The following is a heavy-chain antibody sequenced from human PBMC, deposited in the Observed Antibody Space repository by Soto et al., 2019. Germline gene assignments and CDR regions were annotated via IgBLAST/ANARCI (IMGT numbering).Heavy chain of an antibody. CDR3: TSKLMQRY. V-gene: IGHV3-73*01. CDR1: GFTFSGSA. J-gene: IGHJ4*02. CDR2: VRSKANNYAT. D-gene: IGHD6-25*01. Sequence: GGSLRLSCAASGFTFSGSAMHWVRQASGKGLEWVGRVRSKANNYATAYAASVKGRFTISRDDSKNTAYLQMNSLKTEDTAVYYCTSKLMQRYWGQGTLVTVSS.